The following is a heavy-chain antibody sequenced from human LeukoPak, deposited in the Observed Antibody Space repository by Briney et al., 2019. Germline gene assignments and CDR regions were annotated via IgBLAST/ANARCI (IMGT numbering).Heavy chain of an antibody. CDR2: IWYDGSIK. CDR1: GFTFSSYG. V-gene: IGHV3-33*01. D-gene: IGHD6-13*01. CDR3: ARDLNAAAGQYYYYYGMDV. Sequence: GGSLRLSCAASGFTFSSYGMHWVRQAPGKGLEWVAVIWYDGSIKYYADSVKGRFTISRDNSKNTLYLQMNSLRAEDTAVYHCARDLNAAAGQYYYYYGMDVWGQGTTVTVSS. J-gene: IGHJ6*02.